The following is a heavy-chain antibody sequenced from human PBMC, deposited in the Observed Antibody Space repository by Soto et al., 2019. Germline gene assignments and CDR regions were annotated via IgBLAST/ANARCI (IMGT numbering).Heavy chain of an antibody. CDR3: ATLLRGRGSC. Sequence: QLQLQESGSGLVKPSQALSLTGAVSGGSISSGGYSWSCIRQPPGKGLEWIGYIYHSGSTYYNPSLKSRVPISVDRSKNQFSLKLSSVTAADTAVYYCATLLRGRGSCWGQGTLVTVSS. CDR1: GGSISSGGYS. D-gene: IGHD2-15*01. V-gene: IGHV4-30-2*01. J-gene: IGHJ4*02. CDR2: IYHSGST.